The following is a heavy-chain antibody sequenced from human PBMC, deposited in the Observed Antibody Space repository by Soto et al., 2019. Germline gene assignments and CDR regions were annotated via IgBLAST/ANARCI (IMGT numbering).Heavy chain of an antibody. CDR1: GFTFSSYG. CDR3: ARKSDCSGGSCPYYFDY. Sequence: GGSLRLSCAASGFTFSSYGMSWVRQAPGKGLEWVSGISGTGGSTYYADSVKGRFTISRDNSKNTLFLQMDSLRAEDTAVYYCARKSDCSGGSCPYYFDYGGQGTLVTVSS. D-gene: IGHD2-15*01. J-gene: IGHJ4*02. CDR2: ISGTGGST. V-gene: IGHV3-23*01.